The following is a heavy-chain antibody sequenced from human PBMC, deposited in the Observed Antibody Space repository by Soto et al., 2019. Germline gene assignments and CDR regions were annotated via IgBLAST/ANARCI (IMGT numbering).Heavy chain of an antibody. CDR2: INTYNGNT. D-gene: IGHD3-16*01. V-gene: IGHV1-18*01. CDR1: GYTFTRYG. Sequence: QVQLVQSGAEVKNPGASVKVSCKASGYTFTRYGIGWARQAPGQGLEWMGWINTYNGNTNYAQNVKGRVTRSIEKSRSTADRELRRLRCNDTAIYDGAMVDVYVTPTPQDVWGQGTTVIVSS. J-gene: IGHJ6*02. CDR3: AMVDVYVTPTPQDV.